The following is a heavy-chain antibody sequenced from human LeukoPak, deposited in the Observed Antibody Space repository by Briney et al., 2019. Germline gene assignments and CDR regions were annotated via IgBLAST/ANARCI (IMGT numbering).Heavy chain of an antibody. CDR2: IYFSGGT. J-gene: IGHJ5*02. CDR1: GDSISSSNCY. V-gene: IGHV4-39*01. CDR3: ARGRSPYYGILTGYYRAWNNWFDP. D-gene: IGHD3-9*01. Sequence: PSETLSLTCTVSGDSISSSNCYWGWIRQPPGKGLEWIGSIYFSGGTYYNASLKSRVTISVDTSKNQFSLKLSSVTAADTAVYYCARGRSPYYGILTGYYRAWNNWFDPWGQGTLVTVSS.